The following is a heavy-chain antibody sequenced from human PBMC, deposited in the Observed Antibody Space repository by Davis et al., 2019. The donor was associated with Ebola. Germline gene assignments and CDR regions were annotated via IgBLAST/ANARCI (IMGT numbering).Heavy chain of an antibody. Sequence: PSETLSLTCTVSGGSISSGSYYWSWIRQPAGKGLEWIGHIYTSGSTNYNPSLKSRVTISVDTSKNQFSLKLSSVTAADTAVYYCARIPSIDYGDYYYYGMDVWGQGTTVTVSS. V-gene: IGHV4-61*09. D-gene: IGHD4-17*01. CDR3: ARIPSIDYGDYYYYGMDV. J-gene: IGHJ6*02. CDR2: IYTSGST. CDR1: GGSISSGSYY.